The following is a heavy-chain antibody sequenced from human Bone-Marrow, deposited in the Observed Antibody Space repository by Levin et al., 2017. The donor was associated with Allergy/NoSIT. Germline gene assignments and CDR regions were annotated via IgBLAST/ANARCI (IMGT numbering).Heavy chain of an antibody. CDR2: ISYDGSNK. J-gene: IGHJ4*02. V-gene: IGHV3-30*18. D-gene: IGHD2-2*01. CDR1: GFTFSSYG. CDR3: ANFKSRVPAATYFSFDY. Sequence: GGSLRLSCAASGFTFSSYGMHWVRQAPGKGLEWVAVISYDGSNKYYADSVKGRFTISRDNSKNTLYLQMNSLRAEDTAVYYCANFKSRVPAATYFSFDYWGQGTLVTVSS.